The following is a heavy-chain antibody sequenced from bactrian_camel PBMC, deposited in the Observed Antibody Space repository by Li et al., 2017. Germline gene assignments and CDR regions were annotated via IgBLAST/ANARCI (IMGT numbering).Heavy chain of an antibody. J-gene: IGHJ4*01. D-gene: IGHD4*01. Sequence: SGGGSVQAGGSLRLSCVVSGDTYCGYSMSWFRQAPGKDVEGVAALDFDDYAMYIDSVQGRFSISKDNANDTLFLQLNNLETEDTAKYYCAEQLLDYAIGDYPQCGGDDYYAWGQGTQVTVSS. V-gene: IGHV3S6*01. CDR3: AEQLLDYAIGDYPQCGGDDYYA. CDR2: LDFDDYA. CDR1: GDTYCGYS.